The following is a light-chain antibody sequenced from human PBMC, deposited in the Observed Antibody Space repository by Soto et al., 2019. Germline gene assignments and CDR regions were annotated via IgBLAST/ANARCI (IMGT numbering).Light chain of an antibody. CDR2: YAS. V-gene: IGKV3-15*01. J-gene: IGKJ5*01. Sequence: EIVMTQSPATLSVSPGERATLSCRASQSVSNNLAWYQQKPGQAPRLLIYYASTRASGIPARFSGSGSGTEFTLTISSLQSEDFALYYCQQYNNWPPITFGQGTRLEIK. CDR3: QQYNNWPPIT. CDR1: QSVSNN.